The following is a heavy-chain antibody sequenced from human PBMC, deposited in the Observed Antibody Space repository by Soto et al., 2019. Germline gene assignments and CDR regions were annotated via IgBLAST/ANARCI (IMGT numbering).Heavy chain of an antibody. J-gene: IGHJ3*02. CDR2: IIPILGIA. V-gene: IGHV1-69*08. Sequence: QVQLVQSGAEVKKPGSSVKVSCKASGGTFSSYTISWVRQAPGQGLEWMGRIIPILGIANYAQKFQGRVTITADKSTSTAYMELSSLRSEDTDVYYWEREGVVAATGRSYAFDIWGQGTMFTVSS. D-gene: IGHD2-15*01. CDR3: EREGVVAATGRSYAFDI. CDR1: GGTFSSYT.